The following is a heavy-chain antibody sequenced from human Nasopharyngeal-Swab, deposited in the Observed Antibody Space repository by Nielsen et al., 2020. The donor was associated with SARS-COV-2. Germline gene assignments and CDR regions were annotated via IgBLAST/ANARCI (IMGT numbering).Heavy chain of an antibody. D-gene: IGHD6-13*01. Sequence: GGSLRLSCAASGFTFSSYAMSWVRQAPGKGLEWVSAISGSGGSTYYADSVKGRFIISRDNSKNTLYLQMNSLRAEDTAVYYCARDPDIAAALYFDYWGQGTLVTVSS. V-gene: IGHV3-23*01. CDR1: GFTFSSYA. CDR2: ISGSGGST. J-gene: IGHJ4*02. CDR3: ARDPDIAAALYFDY.